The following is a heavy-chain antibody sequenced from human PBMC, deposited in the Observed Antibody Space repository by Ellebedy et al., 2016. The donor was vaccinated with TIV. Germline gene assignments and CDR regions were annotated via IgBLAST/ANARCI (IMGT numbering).Heavy chain of an antibody. CDR2: IKQDGSEK. D-gene: IGHD3-10*01. V-gene: IGHV3-7*01. Sequence: GESLKISCAASGFTFSSNWMSWVRQAPGKGLEWVANIKQDGSEKYYVDSVKGRFTISRDNAKNSLYLQMNSLRAEDTAVYYCARGWVRGLTKRYYYGMDVWGQGTTVTVSS. J-gene: IGHJ6*02. CDR1: GFTFSSNW. CDR3: ARGWVRGLTKRYYYGMDV.